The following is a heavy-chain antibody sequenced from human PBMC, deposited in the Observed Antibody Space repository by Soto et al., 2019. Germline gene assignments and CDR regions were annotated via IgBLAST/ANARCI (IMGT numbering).Heavy chain of an antibody. CDR2: IYYSGST. CDR3: AREVARQGGDCYPDY. V-gene: IGHV4-31*03. CDR1: GGSISSGGYY. Sequence: QVQLQESGPGLVKPSQTLSLTCTVSGGSISSGGYYWSWSRQHTGKGLEWIGYIYYSGSTYYNPSLKSRVTISVDTSKNQFSLKLSSVTAADTAVYYCAREVARQGGDCYPDYWGQGTLVTVSS. D-gene: IGHD2-21*02. J-gene: IGHJ4*02.